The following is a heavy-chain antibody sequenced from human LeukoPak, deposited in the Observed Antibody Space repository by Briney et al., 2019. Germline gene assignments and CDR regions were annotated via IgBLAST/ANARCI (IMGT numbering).Heavy chain of an antibody. CDR3: ARGFWSGYAYFDY. D-gene: IGHD3-3*01. J-gene: IGHJ4*02. CDR2: ISSSSSYI. Sequence: PGGSLRPSCAASGFTFSSYAMSWVRQAPGKGLEWISSISSSSSYIFYADSVKGRFTISRDNAKNSLYLQMNSLRAEDTAVYYCARGFWSGYAYFDYWGQGTLVTVSS. CDR1: GFTFSSYA. V-gene: IGHV3-21*01.